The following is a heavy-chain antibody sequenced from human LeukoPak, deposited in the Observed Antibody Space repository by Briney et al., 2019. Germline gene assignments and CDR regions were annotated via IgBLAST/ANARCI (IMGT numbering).Heavy chain of an antibody. D-gene: IGHD3-22*01. CDR3: ARHSSGYYRYDY. Sequence: GGSLRLSSAASGFTLSSYWMLWVRQAPGKGLVWVSRINSDGRSTSYADSVKGRFTISRDNSKNTLHLQMNSLRAEDTAVYYCARHSSGYYRYDYWGPGTPVTVAS. CDR2: INSDGRST. V-gene: IGHV3-74*01. J-gene: IGHJ4*02. CDR1: GFTLSSYW.